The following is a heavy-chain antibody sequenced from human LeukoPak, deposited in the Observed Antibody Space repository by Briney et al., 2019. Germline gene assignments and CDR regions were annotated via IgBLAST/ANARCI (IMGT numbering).Heavy chain of an antibody. CDR1: GFTFRSYG. D-gene: IGHD5-12*01. CDR3: ALDVDMDWFDP. Sequence: GGSLRLSCAASGFTFRSYGIHWVRQAPGKGLEWVAAIPYDGNSRYYLDSVKGRFTISRDNSKNTVYLQMNSLRAEDTAVYYCALDVDMDWFDPWGQGALVTVSS. V-gene: IGHV3-30*02. J-gene: IGHJ5*02. CDR2: IPYDGNSR.